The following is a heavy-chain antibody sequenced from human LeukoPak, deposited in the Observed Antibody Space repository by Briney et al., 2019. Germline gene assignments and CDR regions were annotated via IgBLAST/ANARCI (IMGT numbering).Heavy chain of an antibody. J-gene: IGHJ6*03. CDR3: ARGRSSSPPLDYYYMDV. Sequence: PSVKVSCKASGGTFSSYAISWVRQAPGQGLEWMGGIIPIFGTANYAQKFQGRVTITTDESTSTAYMELSSLRSEDTAVYYCARGRSSSPPLDYYYMDVWGKGTTVTVSS. CDR1: GGTFSSYA. V-gene: IGHV1-69*05. D-gene: IGHD6-13*01. CDR2: IIPIFGTA.